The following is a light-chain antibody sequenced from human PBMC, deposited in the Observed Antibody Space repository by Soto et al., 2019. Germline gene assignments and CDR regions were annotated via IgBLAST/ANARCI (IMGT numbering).Light chain of an antibody. V-gene: IGKV3-20*01. CDR1: QSVSSGY. J-gene: IGKJ5*01. Sequence: EIVLTQSPGTLSLSPGERATHSCRASQSVSSGYLAWYQQKPGQAPRLLIYGASSRATGSPDRFSGSGSGTDFTLTISRLEPEDFAVYYCQQYGSSPPITFGQGTRLEIK. CDR3: QQYGSSPPIT. CDR2: GAS.